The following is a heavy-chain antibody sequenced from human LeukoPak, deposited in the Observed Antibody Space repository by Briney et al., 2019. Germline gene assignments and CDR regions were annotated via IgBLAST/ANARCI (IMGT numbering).Heavy chain of an antibody. CDR3: ARMPYDDYGDNSGFDY. J-gene: IGHJ4*02. V-gene: IGHV4-30-2*01. D-gene: IGHD4-17*01. Sequence: SQTLSLTCAVSGGSISSGGYSWSWIRQPPGKGLEWIGYIYHSGSTYYNPSLKSRVTISVDRSKNQFSLKLSSVTAADTAVYYCARMPYDDYGDNSGFDYWGQGTLVTVSS. CDR2: IYHSGST. CDR1: GGSISSGGYS.